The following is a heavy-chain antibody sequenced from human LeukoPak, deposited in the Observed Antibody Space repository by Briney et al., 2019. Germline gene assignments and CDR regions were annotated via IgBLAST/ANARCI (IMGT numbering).Heavy chain of an antibody. CDR2: INHSGST. V-gene: IGHV4-34*01. Sequence: SETLSLTCAVYGGSFSGHYWSWIRQSPGKGLEWIGEINHSGSTNYNPSLKGRVTISVDTSKNQFSLKLSSVTAADTAVYYCARGQGIAAAGTLDYWGQGTLVTVSS. CDR3: ARGQGIAAAGTLDY. CDR1: GGSFSGHY. D-gene: IGHD6-13*01. J-gene: IGHJ4*02.